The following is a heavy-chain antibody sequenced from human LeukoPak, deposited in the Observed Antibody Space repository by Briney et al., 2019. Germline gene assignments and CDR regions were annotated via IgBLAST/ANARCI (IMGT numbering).Heavy chain of an antibody. D-gene: IGHD1-26*01. CDR3: ARDLIVGAISA. Sequence: SVKVSCKASGYTFTSYYMHWVRQAPGQGLEWMGGIIPIFGTANYAQKFQGRVTITADESTSTAYMELSSLRSEDTAVYYCARDLIVGAISAWGQGTLVTVSS. V-gene: IGHV1-69*13. J-gene: IGHJ5*02. CDR2: IIPIFGTA. CDR1: GYTFTSYY.